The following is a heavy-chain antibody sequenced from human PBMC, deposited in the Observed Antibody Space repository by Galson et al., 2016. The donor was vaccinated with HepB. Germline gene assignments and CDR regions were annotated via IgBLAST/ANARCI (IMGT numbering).Heavy chain of an antibody. CDR2: IYGSGST. CDR3: ARGFGSIWYYFDH. V-gene: IGHV4-4*07. CDR1: SGSMKDFY. J-gene: IGHJ4*02. Sequence: ETLSLTCSVSSGSMKDFYWTYIRQSAGKGLEWFGRIYGSGSTDFNPSLKSRVAMSLDTSTNQFSLKLASVTAADAAVYYCARGFGSIWYYFDHWDQGVMVTVSS. D-gene: IGHD3-10*01.